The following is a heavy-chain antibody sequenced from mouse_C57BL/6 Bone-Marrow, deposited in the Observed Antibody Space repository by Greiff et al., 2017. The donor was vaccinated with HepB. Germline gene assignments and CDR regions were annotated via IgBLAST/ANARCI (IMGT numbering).Heavy chain of an antibody. CDR2: IYPRSGNT. CDR3: ARGDAQATPY. V-gene: IGHV1-81*01. J-gene: IGHJ3*01. Sequence: QVQLQQSGAELARPGASVKLSCKASGYTFTSYGISWVKQRTGQGLEWIGEIYPRSGNTYYNEKFKGKATLTADKSSSTAYMELRSLTSEDSAVYFCARGDAQATPYWGQGTLVTVSA. CDR1: GYTFTSYG. D-gene: IGHD3-2*02.